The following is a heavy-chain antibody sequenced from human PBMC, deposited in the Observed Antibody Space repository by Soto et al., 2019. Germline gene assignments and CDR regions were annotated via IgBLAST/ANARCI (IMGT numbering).Heavy chain of an antibody. CDR1: GFTFSTYG. V-gene: IGHV3-21*01. CDR3: ARSGLALPYSASPWFDP. D-gene: IGHD3-22*01. J-gene: IGHJ5*02. CDR2: ISDSGHYI. Sequence: EVQLVESGGGLVKPGGSLRLSCAASGFTFSTYGMNWVRQAPGKGLEWLSSISDSGHYIYYADSVKGRFTISRDNAKNSLFLQMNSLRGEDTAVYYCARSGLALPYSASPWFDPWGHGTLVTVSS.